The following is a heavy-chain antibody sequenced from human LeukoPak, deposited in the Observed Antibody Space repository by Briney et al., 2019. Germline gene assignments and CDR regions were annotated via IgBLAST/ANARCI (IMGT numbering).Heavy chain of an antibody. CDR2: ISGGGGST. CDR3: ATDYDTSGYYSFFDY. V-gene: IGHV3-23*01. CDR1: GFTFSSYA. J-gene: IGHJ4*02. Sequence: GGSLRLSCAASGFTFSSYAMSWVRQAPGKGLEWVSVISGGGGSTNYADSVKGRFTISRDNSKNTLYLQMNSLRAEDTAVYYCATDYDTSGYYSFFDYWGQGTLVTVSS. D-gene: IGHD3-22*01.